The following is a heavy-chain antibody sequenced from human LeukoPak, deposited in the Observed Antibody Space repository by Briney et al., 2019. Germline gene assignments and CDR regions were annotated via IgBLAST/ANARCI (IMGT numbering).Heavy chain of an antibody. CDR1: GGSISSGGYY. CDR3: AREGAYCGGDCYVDY. CDR2: IYYSGAT. J-gene: IGHJ4*02. Sequence: SETLSLTCTVSGGSISSGGYYWSWIRQHPGKGLEWIGYIYYSGATYYNPSLKSRVTISVDTSKNQLSLKLSSVTAADTAVYYCAREGAYCGGDCYVDYWGQGALVTVSS. D-gene: IGHD2-21*02. V-gene: IGHV4-31*03.